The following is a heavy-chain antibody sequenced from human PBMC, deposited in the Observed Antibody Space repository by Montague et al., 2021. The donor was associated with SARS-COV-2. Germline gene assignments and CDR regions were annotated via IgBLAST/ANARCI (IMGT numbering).Heavy chain of an antibody. CDR2: ITGDGRNI. V-gene: IGHV3-74*03. D-gene: IGHD1-14*01. CDR3: TNALNCVDNL. Sequence: SLRLSCAASGFSFNANWMHWVRQAPGKGLEWVSGITGDGRNIEYADSVKGRFTISRDNAKDTLYLQMDSLRVEDTAMYFCTNALNCVDNLWGQGTLVAVSS. CDR1: GFSFNANW. J-gene: IGHJ4*01.